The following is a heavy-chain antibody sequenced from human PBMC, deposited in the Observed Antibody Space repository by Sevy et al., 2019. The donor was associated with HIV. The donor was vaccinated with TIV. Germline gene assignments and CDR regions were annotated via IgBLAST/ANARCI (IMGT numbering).Heavy chain of an antibody. J-gene: IGHJ6*02. V-gene: IGHV1-18*04. D-gene: IGHD6-6*01. Sequence: ASVKASCKASGYTFTSYGISWVRQAPGQGLEWMGWISAYNGNTNYAQKLQGRVTMTTDTSTSTAYMELRSLRSDDTAVYYCIRRYSSSSGFYYYYGMDVWGQGTTVTVSS. CDR3: IRRYSSSSGFYYYYGMDV. CDR2: ISAYNGNT. CDR1: GYTFTSYG.